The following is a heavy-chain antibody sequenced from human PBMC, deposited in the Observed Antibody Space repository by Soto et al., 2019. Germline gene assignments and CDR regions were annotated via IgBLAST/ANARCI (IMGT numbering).Heavy chain of an antibody. D-gene: IGHD2-2*01. CDR1: GFSVNNNY. J-gene: IGHJ6*03. CDR3: ARDSTAYYYMDV. V-gene: IGHV3-66*01. Sequence: EVQLVQSGGGVVQPGGSLRLSCAASGFSVNNNYMSRVRQAPGKGLEWVSVIYSGGSTYYADSVKGRFTISRDNSKNTLYLQMNSLRAEDTAVYYCARDSTAYYYMDVWGKGTTVTVSS. CDR2: IYSGGST.